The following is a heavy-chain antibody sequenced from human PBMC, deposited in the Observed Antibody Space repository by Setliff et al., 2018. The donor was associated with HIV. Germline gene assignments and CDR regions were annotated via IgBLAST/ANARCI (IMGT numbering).Heavy chain of an antibody. CDR1: SGSFSGYR. CDR3: ARGDYYDSTGYEGLDS. Sequence: PSETLSLTCAVYSGSFSGYRWTWIRQPPGKGLEWIGEINQRGSTTYNPSLRSRVTISVDTSKNQFSLKLNSVTAADTAVYYCARGDYYDSTGYEGLDSWGRGTLVTVSS. D-gene: IGHD3-22*01. CDR2: INQRGST. V-gene: IGHV4-34*01. J-gene: IGHJ4*02.